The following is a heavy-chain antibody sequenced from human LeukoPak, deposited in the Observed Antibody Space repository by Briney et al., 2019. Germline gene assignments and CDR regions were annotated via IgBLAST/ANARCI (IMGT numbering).Heavy chain of an antibody. CDR2: ILSKNDCGTT. CDR1: GFTFSSAW. D-gene: IGHD2-2*01. J-gene: IGHJ5*02. V-gene: IGHV3-15*01. CDR3: TTLYHFDP. Sequence: GGSLRLSCAASGFTFSSAWMNWVRQAPGKGLEWVGRILSKNDCGTTDYAAPVKGRFTISRDDSKNTLYLQMNSLKSEDTAVYYCTTLYHFDPWGQGTLVTVSS.